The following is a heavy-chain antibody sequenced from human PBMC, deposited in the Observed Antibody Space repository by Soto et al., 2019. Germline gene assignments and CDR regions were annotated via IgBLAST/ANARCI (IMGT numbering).Heavy chain of an antibody. Sequence: PGGSLRLSCAASGFTFSSYAMSWVRQAPGKGLEWVSTIGDSGGSTFYADSVKGRFTISRDNSKSTLYLQMSSLRAEDTAVYYCAKETFYYDSSGYRPFDYWGQGTLVTVSS. J-gene: IGHJ4*02. V-gene: IGHV3-23*01. CDR1: GFTFSSYA. D-gene: IGHD3-22*01. CDR2: IGDSGGST. CDR3: AKETFYYDSSGYRPFDY.